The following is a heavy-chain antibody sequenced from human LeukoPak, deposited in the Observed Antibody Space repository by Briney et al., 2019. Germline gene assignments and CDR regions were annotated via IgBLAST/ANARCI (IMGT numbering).Heavy chain of an antibody. J-gene: IGHJ6*02. CDR1: GFTFSSYA. Sequence: PGGSLRLSCAASGFTFSSYAMHWVRQAPGKGLEWVAVISYDGSNKYYADSVKGRFTISRDNSKNTLYLQMNNLRAEDTAVYYCARDFEEEFNYGMDVWGQGTTVTVSS. CDR2: ISYDGSNK. CDR3: ARDFEEEFNYGMDV. V-gene: IGHV3-30*04. D-gene: IGHD3-10*01.